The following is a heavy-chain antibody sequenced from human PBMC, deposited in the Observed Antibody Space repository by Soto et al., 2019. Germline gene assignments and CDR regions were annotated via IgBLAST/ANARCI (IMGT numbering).Heavy chain of an antibody. D-gene: IGHD3-3*01. V-gene: IGHV4-59*01. CDR1: GGSISSYY. J-gene: IGHJ6*02. CDR2: IYYSGST. CDR3: ARDSRGYDFWSGYASVSYGMDV. Sequence: SETLSLTCTVSGGSISSYYWSWIRQPPGKGLEWIGYIYYSGSTNYNPSLKSRVTISVDTSKNQFSLKLSSVTAADTAVYYCARDSRGYDFWSGYASVSYGMDVWGQGTTVTVSS.